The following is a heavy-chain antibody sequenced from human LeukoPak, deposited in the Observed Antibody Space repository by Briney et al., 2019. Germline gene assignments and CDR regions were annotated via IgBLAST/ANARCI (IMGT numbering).Heavy chain of an antibody. V-gene: IGHV3-23*01. D-gene: IGHD4-17*01. CDR2: ISGSGGST. CDR1: GFTFSSYA. CDR3: AKDRAYGDYGVYYFDY. Sequence: PGGSLRLSCAACGFTFSSYAMSWVRQAPGRGLEWVSAISGSGGSTYYADSVKGRFTISRDNSKNTLYLQMNSLRAEDTAVYYCAKDRAYGDYGVYYFDYWGQGTLVTVSS. J-gene: IGHJ4*02.